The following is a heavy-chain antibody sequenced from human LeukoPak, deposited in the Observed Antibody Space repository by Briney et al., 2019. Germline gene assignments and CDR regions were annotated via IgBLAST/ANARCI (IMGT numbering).Heavy chain of an antibody. J-gene: IGHJ4*02. D-gene: IGHD6-19*01. CDR1: GFNFSSYG. CDR3: ARDSLPMAVTGPFDH. CDR2: IWFDGSNI. Sequence: GGSLRLSCAASGFNFSSYGMHWVRQAPGKGLEWVTSIWFDGSNIHYTDSVKGRVIISRDNSKSALYLQMNSLRAEDTAIYYCARDSLPMAVTGPFDHWGQGALVTVSS. V-gene: IGHV3-33*01.